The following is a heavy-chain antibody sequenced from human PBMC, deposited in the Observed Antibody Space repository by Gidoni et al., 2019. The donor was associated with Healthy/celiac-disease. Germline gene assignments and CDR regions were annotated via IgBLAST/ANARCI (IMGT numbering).Heavy chain of an antibody. CDR2: ISSSSSTI. J-gene: IGHJ4*02. CDR3: ARGPSRSNSSGWHY. Sequence: EVQLVESGGGLVQPGGSLRLSCAASGFTFSSYSMNWVRQAPGKGLEWVSYISSSSSTIYYADSVKGRFTISRDNAKNSLYLQMNSLRAEDTAVYYCARGPSRSNSSGWHYWGQGTLVTVSS. V-gene: IGHV3-48*01. D-gene: IGHD6-19*01. CDR1: GFTFSSYS.